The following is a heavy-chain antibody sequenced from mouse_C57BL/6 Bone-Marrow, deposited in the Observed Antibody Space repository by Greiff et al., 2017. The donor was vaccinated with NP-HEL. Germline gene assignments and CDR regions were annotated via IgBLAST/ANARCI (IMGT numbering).Heavy chain of an antibody. CDR3: ASYYGNYDFDY. CDR1: GYAFSSYW. V-gene: IGHV1-80*01. Sequence: VKLQESGAELVKPGASVKISCKASGYAFSSYWMNWVKQRPGKGLEWIGQIYPGDGDTNYNGKFKGKATLTADKSSSTAYMQLSSLTSEDSAVYFCASYYGNYDFDYWGQGTTLTVSS. J-gene: IGHJ2*01. CDR2: IYPGDGDT. D-gene: IGHD2-1*01.